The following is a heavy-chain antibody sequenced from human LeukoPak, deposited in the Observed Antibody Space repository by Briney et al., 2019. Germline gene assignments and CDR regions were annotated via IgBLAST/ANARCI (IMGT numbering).Heavy chain of an antibody. CDR2: IYHSGST. D-gene: IGHD3-3*01. V-gene: IGHV4-59*08. Sequence: SETLSLTCTVSGGSISSYYWSWIRQPPGKGLEWIGYIYHSGSTNYNPSLKSRVTISVDTSKNQFSLKLSSVTAADTAVYYCARAIGITIFGVVIIPGWFDPWGQGTLVTVSS. CDR1: GGSISSYY. CDR3: ARAIGITIFGVVIIPGWFDP. J-gene: IGHJ5*02.